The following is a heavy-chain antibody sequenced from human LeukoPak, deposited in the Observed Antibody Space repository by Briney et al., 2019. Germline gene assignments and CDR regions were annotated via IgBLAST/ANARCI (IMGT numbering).Heavy chain of an antibody. J-gene: IGHJ4*02. CDR1: GFTFSSYG. CDR3: ARDGLEMATINVVWDC. V-gene: IGHV3-33*01. Sequence: GGSLRLSCAASGFTFSSYGMHWVRQAPGKGLEWVAVIWNDGSNKYYADSVKGRFTISRDNSKSTLYLQMNSLRAEDTAVYYCARDGLEMATINVVWDCWGQGSLVAVCS. CDR2: IWNDGSNK. D-gene: IGHD5-24*01.